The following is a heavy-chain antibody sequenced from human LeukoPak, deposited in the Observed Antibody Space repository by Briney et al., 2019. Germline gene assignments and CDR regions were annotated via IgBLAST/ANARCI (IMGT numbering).Heavy chain of an antibody. D-gene: IGHD3-10*01. J-gene: IGHJ4*02. CDR1: GGSFSGYS. V-gene: IGHV4-34*01. Sequence: SETLSLTCAVYGGSFSGYSWNWIRQPPVKGLEWIGEINHSGGTNYNPSLKSRVTISVDTSKKQYSLKLSSVTAADTALYYCARGVDYYGVWGQGTLVAVSS. CDR3: ARGVDYYGV. CDR2: INHSGGT.